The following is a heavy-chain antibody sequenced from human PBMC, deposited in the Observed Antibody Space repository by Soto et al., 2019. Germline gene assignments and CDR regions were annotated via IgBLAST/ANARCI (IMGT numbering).Heavy chain of an antibody. V-gene: IGHV4-39*01. CDR3: ARRYGWLYFDY. CDR2: IVYSGST. Sequence: QLQLQESGPGLVKPWETLSLTCTVSGDSISSSNYFWGWIRQPPGKGLEWIGTIVYSGSTYYNPSLKSRVTISVDTSKNQFSLRLTSVTAADTALYYCARRYGWLYFDYWGQGSLVTVSS. J-gene: IGHJ4*02. D-gene: IGHD6-19*01. CDR1: GDSISSSNYF.